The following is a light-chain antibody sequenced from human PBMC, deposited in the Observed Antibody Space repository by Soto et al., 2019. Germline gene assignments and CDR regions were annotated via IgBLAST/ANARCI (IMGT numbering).Light chain of an antibody. CDR1: SYNVGKNL. Sequence: QSVLTQPPSASGTPGQRVTISCSGGSYNVGKNLVYWYQQRPGTAPKLIIFKNNQRPPGVPDRFSGSNSGSSASLAISGLRSEDEADYFCAAWDDSLSAWVFGGGTKVTVL. J-gene: IGLJ3*02. V-gene: IGLV1-47*01. CDR3: AAWDDSLSAWV. CDR2: KNN.